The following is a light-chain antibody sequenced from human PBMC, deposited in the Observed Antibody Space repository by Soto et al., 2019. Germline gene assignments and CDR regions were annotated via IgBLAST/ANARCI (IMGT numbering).Light chain of an antibody. CDR1: STDVGGYNS. Sequence: QSALTQPPSASGSPGQSVTVSCTGTSTDVGGYNSVSWYQQHPGKAPKLIIYEVDKRPSGVSDRFSGSKSGNTASLTVFGLQDDDEADYFCSSYAGSDILLFGGGTQLTVL. CDR2: EVD. V-gene: IGLV2-8*01. J-gene: IGLJ2*01. CDR3: SSYAGSDILL.